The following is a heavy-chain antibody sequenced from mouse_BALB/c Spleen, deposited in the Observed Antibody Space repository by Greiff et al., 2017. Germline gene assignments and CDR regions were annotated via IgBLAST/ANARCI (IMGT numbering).Heavy chain of an antibody. CDR3: ARDRGQLGLHYYAMDY. CDR1: GFTFTDYY. J-gene: IGHJ4*01. V-gene: IGHV7-3*02. D-gene: IGHD3-2*01. CDR2: IRNKANGYTT. Sequence: EVQLVESGGGLVQPGGSLRLSCATSGFTFTDYYMSWVRQPPGKALEWLGFIRNKANGYTTEYSASVKGRFTISRDNSQSILYLQMNTLRAEDSATYYCARDRGQLGLHYYAMDYWGQGTSVTVSS.